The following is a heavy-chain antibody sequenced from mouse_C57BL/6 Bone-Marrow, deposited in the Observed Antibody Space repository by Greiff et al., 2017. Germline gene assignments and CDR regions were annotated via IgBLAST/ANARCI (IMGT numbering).Heavy chain of an antibody. CDR1: GFTFSDFY. CDR2: SRNKANDYTT. D-gene: IGHD2-1*01. J-gene: IGHJ2*01. Sequence: EVKLMESGGGLVQSGRSLRLSCATSGFTFSDFYMEWVRQAPGKGLEWIAASRNKANDYTTEYSASVKGRFIVSRDTSQSILYLQMNALRAEDTAIYYCARDVYGNYDYWGQGTTLTVSS. CDR3: ARDVYGNYDY. V-gene: IGHV7-1*01.